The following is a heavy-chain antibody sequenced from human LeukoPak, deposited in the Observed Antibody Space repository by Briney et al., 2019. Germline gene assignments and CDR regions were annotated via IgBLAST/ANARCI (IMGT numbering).Heavy chain of an antibody. CDR2: ISDSGST. Sequence: PSVTLSLTCTVSGGSISSRSYYWGWIRQPPGKGLEWIGKISDSGSTYYSPSLRSRVTISIDMSKNQFSLKLSSVTATDTAVYYCARDYGELDDYWGQGTLVTVSS. CDR3: ARDYGELDDY. V-gene: IGHV4-39*02. J-gene: IGHJ4*02. D-gene: IGHD1-26*01. CDR1: GGSISSRSYY.